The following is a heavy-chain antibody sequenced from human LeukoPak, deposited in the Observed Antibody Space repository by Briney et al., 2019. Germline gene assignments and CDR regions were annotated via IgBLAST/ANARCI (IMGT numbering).Heavy chain of an antibody. CDR2: ISGSGGNI. Sequence: GGSLRLSCAASGFTFSTYAMTWVRQAPGKGLEWVSVISGSGGNIKYADSVKGRFTISRDNSKNTLYLQMNSLRAEDTATYYCAKGGGSSTWYRTSVDYWGQGTLVTVSS. D-gene: IGHD6-13*01. CDR1: GFTFSTYA. V-gene: IGHV3-23*01. CDR3: AKGGGSSTWYRTSVDY. J-gene: IGHJ4*02.